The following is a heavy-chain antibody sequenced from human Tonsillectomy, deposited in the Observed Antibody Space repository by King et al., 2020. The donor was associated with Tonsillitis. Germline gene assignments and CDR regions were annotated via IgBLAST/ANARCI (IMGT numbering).Heavy chain of an antibody. V-gene: IGHV3-21*01. Sequence: VQLVESGGGLVKPGGSLRLSCAASGFTFSSYSMNWVRQAPGKGLEWVSSISSSSSYIYYADSVKGRFTISRENAKNSLYLKMNSLRAKDTAVYYCARVPIVGATQYYYYGMDVWGQGTTVTVS. CDR2: ISSSSSYI. CDR3: ARVPIVGATQYYYYGMDV. J-gene: IGHJ6*02. CDR1: GFTFSSYS. D-gene: IGHD1-26*01.